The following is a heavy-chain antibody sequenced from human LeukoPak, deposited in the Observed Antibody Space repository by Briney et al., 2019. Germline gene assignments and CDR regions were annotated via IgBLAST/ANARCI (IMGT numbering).Heavy chain of an antibody. D-gene: IGHD3-22*01. Sequence: GGSLRLSCAASGFTFSSYSMNWVRQAPGKGLEWVSSISSSSSYIYYADSVKGRFTISRDNAKNSLYLQMNSLRAEDTAVYYCAREQDSSGYYTNLDYWGQGTLVTVSS. CDR2: ISSSSSYI. CDR1: GFTFSSYS. J-gene: IGHJ4*02. CDR3: AREQDSSGYYTNLDY. V-gene: IGHV3-21*01.